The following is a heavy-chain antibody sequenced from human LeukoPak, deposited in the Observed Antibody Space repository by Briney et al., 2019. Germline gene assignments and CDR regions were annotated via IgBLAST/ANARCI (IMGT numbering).Heavy chain of an antibody. CDR1: GYTFTGYY. Sequence: ASVKVSCKASGYTFTGYYMHWVRQAPGQGLEWMGWINPNSGGTNYAQKFQGRVTMTRDTSISTAFMELSRLRSDDTAVYYCARVYCTNGVCFRAQADYWGQGTLVTVSS. CDR3: ARVYCTNGVCFRAQADY. CDR2: INPNSGGT. V-gene: IGHV1-2*02. J-gene: IGHJ4*02. D-gene: IGHD2-8*01.